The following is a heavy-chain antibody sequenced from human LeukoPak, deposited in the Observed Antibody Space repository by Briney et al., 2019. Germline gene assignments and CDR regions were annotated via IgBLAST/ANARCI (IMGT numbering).Heavy chain of an antibody. V-gene: IGHV3-23*01. Sequence: GGSLRLSCAASGFTFSSYAMSWVRQAPGKGLEWVSAISGSGGSTYYADSVKGRFTISRDNSKNTLYLQMNSLRAEDTAVYYCAKYGAVAVARNGDFDYWGQGTLVTVSS. CDR2: ISGSGGST. CDR3: AKYGAVAVARNGDFDY. CDR1: GFTFSSYA. J-gene: IGHJ4*02. D-gene: IGHD6-13*01.